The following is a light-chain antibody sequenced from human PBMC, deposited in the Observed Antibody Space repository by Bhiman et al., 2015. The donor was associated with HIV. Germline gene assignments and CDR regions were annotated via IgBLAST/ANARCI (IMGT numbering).Light chain of an antibody. V-gene: IGLV2-14*03. CDR2: DVT. Sequence: QSVLTQPPSVSAAPGQSIIISCTGTSSDVGGYNYVSWYQHYPGKAPKLMIYDVTKRPSGVSNRFSGSKSGNTASLTISGLQAEDESDYYCSSYTSSNTLVFGTGTKVTVL. CDR1: SSDVGGYNY. CDR3: SSYTSSNTLV. J-gene: IGLJ1*01.